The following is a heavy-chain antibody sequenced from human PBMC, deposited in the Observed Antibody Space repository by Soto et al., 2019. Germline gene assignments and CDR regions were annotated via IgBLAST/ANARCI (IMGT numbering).Heavy chain of an antibody. CDR1: GGTFSSYT. CDR3: ARDFRPTGFDY. J-gene: IGHJ4*02. Sequence: QVQLVQSGAEVKKPGSSVKVSCKASGGTFSSYTISWVRQAPGQGLEWMGRIIPILGIANYAQKFQGRVTITADKPTSTAYMELRNLRSEDTAVYYCARDFRPTGFDYWGQGTLVTVSS. CDR2: IIPILGIA. V-gene: IGHV1-69*08. D-gene: IGHD1-1*01.